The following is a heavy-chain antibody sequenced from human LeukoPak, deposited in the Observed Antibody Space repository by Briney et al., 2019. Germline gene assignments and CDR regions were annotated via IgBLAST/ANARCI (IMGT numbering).Heavy chain of an antibody. CDR1: GGSFGGYY. V-gene: IGHV4-34*01. J-gene: IGHJ4*02. D-gene: IGHD6-6*01. CDR2: INHSGST. CDR3: ARACAYSTSSGVNY. Sequence: PSETLSLTCAVYGGSFGGYYWSWISQPPGKGLAWIGQINHSGSTDYNPSLKSRVTISVDTSKNQFSLKLSSVTAADTAVYYCARACAYSTSSGVNYWGQGALVTVSS.